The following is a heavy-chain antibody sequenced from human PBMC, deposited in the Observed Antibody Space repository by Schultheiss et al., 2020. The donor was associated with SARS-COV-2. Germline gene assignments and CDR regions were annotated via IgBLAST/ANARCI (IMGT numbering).Heavy chain of an antibody. CDR1: GGSISSGGYY. J-gene: IGHJ4*02. CDR2: IYYSGST. Sequence: SETLSLTCTVSGGSISSGGYYWSWIRQHPGKGLEWIGYIYYSGSTNYNPSLKSRVTISVDTSKNQFSLKLSSVTAADTAVYYCARFPGGGSYYSFDYWGQGTLVTVSS. V-gene: IGHV4-31*03. D-gene: IGHD1-26*01. CDR3: ARFPGGGSYYSFDY.